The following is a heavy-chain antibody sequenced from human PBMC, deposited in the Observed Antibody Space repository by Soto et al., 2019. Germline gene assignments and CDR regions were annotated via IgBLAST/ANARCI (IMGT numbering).Heavy chain of an antibody. CDR3: ARGGLLRYFDL. D-gene: IGHD1-26*01. Sequence: SETLSLTCAVYGGSFSGYYWSWIRQPPGKGLEWIGEINHSGSTNYNPSLKSRVTISVDTSKNQFSLKLSSVTAADTAVYYCARGGLLRYFDLWGRGTLVTVSS. J-gene: IGHJ2*01. CDR1: GGSFSGYY. V-gene: IGHV4-34*01. CDR2: INHSGST.